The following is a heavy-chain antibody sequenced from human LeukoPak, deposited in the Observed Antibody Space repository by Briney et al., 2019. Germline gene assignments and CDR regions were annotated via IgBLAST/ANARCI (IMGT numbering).Heavy chain of an antibody. D-gene: IGHD6-19*01. V-gene: IGHV1-2*06. Sequence: ASVKVSCKASGYTFTGYYMHWVRQAPGQGLEWRGRINPNSGGTNYAQKFQGRVTMTRDTSISTAYMELSRLRSDDTAVYYCARNRYSSGRTFDYWGQGTLVTVSS. J-gene: IGHJ4*02. CDR3: ARNRYSSGRTFDY. CDR2: INPNSGGT. CDR1: GYTFTGYY.